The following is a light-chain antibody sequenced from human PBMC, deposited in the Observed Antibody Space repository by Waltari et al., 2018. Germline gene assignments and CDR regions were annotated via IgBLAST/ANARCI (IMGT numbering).Light chain of an antibody. J-gene: IGLJ3*02. CDR1: SSDVGRYNL. CDR3: CSYAGSSTWV. V-gene: IGLV2-23*01. Sequence: QSALTQPASVSGSPGQSFTISCTGTSSDVGRYNLVSWYHQHPGKAPKLMIYDGSKRPSGVSKRFSGSKSGNTASLTISGLQAEDEADYYCCSYAGSSTWVFGGGTKLTVL. CDR2: DGS.